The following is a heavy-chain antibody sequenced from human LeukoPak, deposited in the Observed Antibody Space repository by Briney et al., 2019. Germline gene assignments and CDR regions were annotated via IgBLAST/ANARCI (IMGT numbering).Heavy chain of an antibody. CDR1: GFTFSSYA. J-gene: IGHJ6*02. V-gene: IGHV3-23*01. Sequence: GGSLRLSCAASGFTFSSYAMSWVRQTPGKGLEWVSAISGSGGSTYYADSVKGRFTISRDNSKNTLYLQMNSLRAEDTAVYYCAEIIEMATITDYYYGMDVWGQGTTVTVSS. D-gene: IGHD5-24*01. CDR3: AEIIEMATITDYYYGMDV. CDR2: ISGSGGST.